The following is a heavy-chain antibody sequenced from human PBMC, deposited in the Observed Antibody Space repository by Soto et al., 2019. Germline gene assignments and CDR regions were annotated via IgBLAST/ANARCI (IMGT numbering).Heavy chain of an antibody. J-gene: IGHJ6*02. CDR3: ARVANRYGSGSSPHPYYYYGMDV. CDR1: GFTFSIYD. Sequence: GGSLRLSCAASGFTFSIYDMHWVRQATGKGLEWVSAIGTAGDTYYPGSVKGRFTISRENAKNSLYLQMNSLRAEDTAVYYCARVANRYGSGSSPHPYYYYGMDVWGQGTTVTVSS. CDR2: IGTAGDT. D-gene: IGHD3-10*01. V-gene: IGHV3-13*01.